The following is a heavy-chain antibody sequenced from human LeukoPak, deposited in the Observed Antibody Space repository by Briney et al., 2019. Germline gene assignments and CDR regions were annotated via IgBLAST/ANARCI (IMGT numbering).Heavy chain of an antibody. V-gene: IGHV5-51*01. J-gene: IGHJ1*01. D-gene: IGHD2-15*01. CDR2: IYPGDSDT. CDR3: ARPKSYCSGGNCYPEYFQH. Sequence: GESLKISCKVSGYSLSNYWIGWVRQVPGKGLEWMGIIYPGDSDTRYSPSFQGQVTISADKSISTAYLQWSSLKASDTAIYYCARPKSYCSGGNCYPEYFQHWGQGTLVTVSS. CDR1: GYSLSNYW.